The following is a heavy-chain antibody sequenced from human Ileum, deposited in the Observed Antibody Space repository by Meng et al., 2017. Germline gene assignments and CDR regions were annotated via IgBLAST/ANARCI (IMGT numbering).Heavy chain of an antibody. V-gene: IGHV4-4*02. CDR2: IYHSGST. CDR1: GGSSSSSNG. D-gene: IGHD4-23*01. J-gene: IGHJ4*02. Sequence: QVRRRRSGPVPVKPSGTLSLTCAVSGGSSSSSNGWSWVRQPTGKGLELIGEIYHSGSTNYNPSLKGRVTISVDKSKNQFSLKLSSVTAADTAVYYCASESPYGGNFVTFDYWGQGTLVTVSS. CDR3: ASESPYGGNFVTFDY.